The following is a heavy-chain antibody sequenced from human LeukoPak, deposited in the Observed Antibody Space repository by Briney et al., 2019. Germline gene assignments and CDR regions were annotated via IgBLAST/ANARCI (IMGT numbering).Heavy chain of an antibody. Sequence: PSETLSLTCTVSGGSISSYYWGWIRQPAGKGLEWIGRIYTSGSTNYNPSLKSRVTMSVDTSKNQFSLKLSSVTAADTAVYYCASSIAVAGRSSGNTFDYWGQGTLVTVSS. J-gene: IGHJ4*02. D-gene: IGHD6-19*01. CDR3: ASSIAVAGRSSGNTFDY. CDR1: GGSISSYY. CDR2: IYTSGST. V-gene: IGHV4-4*07.